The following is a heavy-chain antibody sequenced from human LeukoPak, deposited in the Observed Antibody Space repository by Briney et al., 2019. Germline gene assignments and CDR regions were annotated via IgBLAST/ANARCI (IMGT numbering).Heavy chain of an antibody. V-gene: IGHV4-59*08. D-gene: IGHD3-22*01. J-gene: IGHJ5*02. CDR1: GGSISSYY. CDR3: ARGAYDSSGYYT. CDR2: IYYSGST. Sequence: SETLSLTCTVSGGSISSYYWSWIRQPPGKGLEWIGYIYYSGSTYYNPSLKSRVNISVDTSKNQFSLKLSSVTAADTAVYYCARGAYDSSGYYTWGQGTLVTVSS.